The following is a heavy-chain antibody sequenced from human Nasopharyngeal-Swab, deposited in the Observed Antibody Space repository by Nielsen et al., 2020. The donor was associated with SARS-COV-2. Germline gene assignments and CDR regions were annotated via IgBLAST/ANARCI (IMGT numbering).Heavy chain of an antibody. CDR3: EKKTQSRFLGYMDV. CDR1: GFTFSSNA. Sequence: GGSLRPSCAPSGFTFSSNAMHWVRQAPGKGLEWVAFIRFDGSNKYYADSVKGRFTITRDNSKNTLYLQMKSLRAEDTDVYYCEKKTQSRFLGYMDVWGKGTTVTVSS. J-gene: IGHJ6*03. V-gene: IGHV3-30*02. D-gene: IGHD3-3*01. CDR2: IRFDGSNK.